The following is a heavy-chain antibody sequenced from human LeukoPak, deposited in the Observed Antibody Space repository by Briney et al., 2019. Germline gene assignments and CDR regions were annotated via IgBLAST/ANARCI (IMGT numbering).Heavy chain of an antibody. CDR1: GYTFTGYY. J-gene: IGHJ4*02. CDR2: INPNSGGT. CDR3: ARAQSSSWYYFDY. D-gene: IGHD6-13*01. V-gene: IGHV1-2*02. Sequence: ASVKVSCKASGYTFTGYYMHWVRQAPGQGLEWMGWINPNSGGTNYAQKFQGRVTMTRDTSISTAYMGLSRLRSDDTAVYYCARAQSSSWYYFDYWGQGTLVTVSS.